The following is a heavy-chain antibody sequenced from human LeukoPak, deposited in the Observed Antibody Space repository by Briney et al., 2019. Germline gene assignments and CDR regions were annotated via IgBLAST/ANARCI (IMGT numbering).Heavy chain of an antibody. CDR1: GGSIGSSSYY. Sequence: SETLSVICTVSGGSIGSSSYYWGWIRQPPGKGLEWIGSIFYSGSTYYNPSLKSRVTISVDTSRNQFSLKLNSVTAADTAVYYCARSTICAVPAPFGYWGQGILVTVSS. D-gene: IGHD2-2*01. CDR3: ARSTICAVPAPFGY. V-gene: IGHV4-39*01. CDR2: IFYSGST. J-gene: IGHJ4*02.